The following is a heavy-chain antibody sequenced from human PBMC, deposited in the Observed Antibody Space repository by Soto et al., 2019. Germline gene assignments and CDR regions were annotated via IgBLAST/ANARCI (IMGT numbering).Heavy chain of an antibody. V-gene: IGHV4-34*01. D-gene: IGHD6-19*01. CDR2: INHSGST. CDR3: ARGPHLSSGWYMGDY. Sequence: PSETLSLTCAVYGGSFSGYYWSWIRQPPGKGLEWIGEINHSGSTNYNPSLKSRVTISVDTSKNQFSLKLSSVTAADTAVYYCARGPHLSSGWYMGDYWGQGTLVTVSS. CDR1: GGSFSGYY. J-gene: IGHJ4*02.